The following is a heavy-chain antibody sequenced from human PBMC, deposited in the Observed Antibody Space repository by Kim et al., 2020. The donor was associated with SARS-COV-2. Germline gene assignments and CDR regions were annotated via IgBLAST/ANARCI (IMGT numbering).Heavy chain of an antibody. Sequence: SVKVSCKSSGRTFSTYGFNWVRQAPGQRLEWKGAIIPYLGTADYAQNFQGRIAITADESTSTVYMELSSLRSDDTAVFYCARGRTPMGYCPFDLWGQGTLVTVSA. V-gene: IGHV1-69*13. CDR2: IIPYLGTA. CDR3: ARGRTPMGYCPFDL. J-gene: IGHJ4*02. CDR1: GRTFSTYG. D-gene: IGHD5-18*01.